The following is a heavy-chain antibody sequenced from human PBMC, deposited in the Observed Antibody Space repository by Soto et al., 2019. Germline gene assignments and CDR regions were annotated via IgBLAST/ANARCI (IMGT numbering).Heavy chain of an antibody. Sequence: EVQLVESGGGLVQPGGSLRLSCAASGFTFSDHYMDWVRQAPGKGLEWIGRSRDKANSYTTEYAASVKGRFIISRDDSKNSLYLQMDSLQTEDTAMSYCGRITGGGKFNYDYWGQGALVTVSS. V-gene: IGHV3-72*01. D-gene: IGHD1-26*01. CDR1: GFTFSDHY. J-gene: IGHJ4*02. CDR3: GRITGGGKFNYDY. CDR2: SRDKANSYTT.